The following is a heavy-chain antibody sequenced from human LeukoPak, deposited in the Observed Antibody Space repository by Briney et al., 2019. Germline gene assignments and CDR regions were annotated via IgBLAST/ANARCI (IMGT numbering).Heavy chain of an antibody. CDR3: ARAETYSSDWYDPFFDY. CDR1: GGSISSYY. J-gene: IGHJ4*02. Sequence: SETLSLTCTVSGGSISSYYWSWIRQPAGKGLEWIGRIYTSGSTNYNPSLKSRVTMSVDTSKNQFSLKLRSVTAADTAVYYCARAETYSSDWYDPFFDYWGQGTLVTVSS. V-gene: IGHV4-4*07. D-gene: IGHD6-19*01. CDR2: IYTSGST.